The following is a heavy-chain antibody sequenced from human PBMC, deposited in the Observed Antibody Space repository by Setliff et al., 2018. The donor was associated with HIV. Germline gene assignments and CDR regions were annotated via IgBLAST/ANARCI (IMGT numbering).Heavy chain of an antibody. Sequence: PSETLSLTCAVSGYSISSGYSWSWIRQPPGKGLEWIGEMNHSGSTNYNPSLKSRVTISVDASKNQFSLKLSSVTAADTAVYYCARGQQIVNWFDPWGQGTLVTVSS. CDR3: ARGQQIVNWFDP. CDR2: MNHSGST. V-gene: IGHV4-34*01. J-gene: IGHJ5*02. CDR1: GYSISSGYS. D-gene: IGHD3-22*01.